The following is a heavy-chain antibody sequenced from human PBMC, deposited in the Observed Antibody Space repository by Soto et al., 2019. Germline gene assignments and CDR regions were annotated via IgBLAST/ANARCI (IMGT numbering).Heavy chain of an antibody. CDR1: GFTFSSYA. J-gene: IGHJ6*03. CDR3: AKDGLHQNFGDWGPEYYYYYMDV. CDR2: ISGSGGST. V-gene: IGHV3-23*01. D-gene: IGHD3-16*01. Sequence: GGSLRLSCAASGFTFSSYAMSWVRQAPGKGLEWVSAISGSGGSTYYADSVKGRFTISRDNSKNTLYLQMNSLRAEDTAVYYCAKDGLHQNFGDWGPEYYYYYMDVWGKGTTVTVSS.